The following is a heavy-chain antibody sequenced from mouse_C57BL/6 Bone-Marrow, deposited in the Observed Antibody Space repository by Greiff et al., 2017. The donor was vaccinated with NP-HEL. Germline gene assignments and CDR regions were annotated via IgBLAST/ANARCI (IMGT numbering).Heavy chain of an antibody. CDR2: ILPGSGST. Sequence: LKESGAELMKPGASVKLSCKATGYTFTGYWIEWVKQRPGHGLEWIGEILPGSGSTNYNEKFKGKATFTADTSSNTAYMQLSSLTTEDSAIYYCARSEAIYYDLPWFAYWGQGTLVTVSA. CDR1: GYTFTGYW. CDR3: ARSEAIYYDLPWFAY. J-gene: IGHJ3*01. V-gene: IGHV1-9*01. D-gene: IGHD2-4*01.